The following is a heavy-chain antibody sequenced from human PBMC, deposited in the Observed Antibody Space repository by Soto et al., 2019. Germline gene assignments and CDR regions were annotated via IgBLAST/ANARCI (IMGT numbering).Heavy chain of an antibody. Sequence: GSLRLSCAASGFTFTRCSMNWVRQAPGKGLEWVSSNSSTTNYIYYGDSMKGRFTISRDNAKNSLYLEMNSLRAEDTAVYYCARESEDLTSNFDYWGQGTLGTVSS. CDR3: ARESEDLTSNFDY. CDR2: NSSTTNYI. CDR1: GFTFTRCS. J-gene: IGHJ4*02. V-gene: IGHV3-21*06.